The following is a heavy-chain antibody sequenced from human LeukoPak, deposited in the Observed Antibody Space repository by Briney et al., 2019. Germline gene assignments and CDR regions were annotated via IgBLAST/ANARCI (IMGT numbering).Heavy chain of an antibody. CDR3: AKGLKDIVVVPAGRRHYMDV. V-gene: IGHV3-21*05. D-gene: IGHD2-2*01. CDR2: ISGSDTYI. Sequence: PGGSLRLSCAASGFTFSTYSMNWVRQGPGKGLEWVSYISGSDTYIYYADSVKGRFTISRDNSKNTLYLQMNSLRAEDTAVYYCAKGLKDIVVVPAGRRHYMDVWGKGTTVTISS. J-gene: IGHJ6*03. CDR1: GFTFSTYS.